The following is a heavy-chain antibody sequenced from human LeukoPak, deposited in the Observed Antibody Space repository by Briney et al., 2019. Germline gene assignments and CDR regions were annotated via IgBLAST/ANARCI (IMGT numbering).Heavy chain of an antibody. CDR1: GGSISSSSYY. Sequence: TETLSLTCTVSGGSISSSSYYWGWIRQPPGKGLEWIRSIYYSGSTYYNPSLKSRVTISVDTSRNQFSLKLSSVTAADTAVYYCAACASSGPMNWFDPWGQGTLVTVSS. J-gene: IGHJ5*02. CDR2: IYYSGST. CDR3: AACASSGPMNWFDP. V-gene: IGHV4-39*01. D-gene: IGHD6-19*01.